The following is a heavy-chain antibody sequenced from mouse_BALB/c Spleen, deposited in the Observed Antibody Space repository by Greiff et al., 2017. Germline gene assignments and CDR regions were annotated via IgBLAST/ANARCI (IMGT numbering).Heavy chain of an antibody. CDR1: GFTFSDYY. V-gene: IGHV5-4*02. CDR3: ARDRTTATTWFAY. CDR2: ISDGGSYT. D-gene: IGHD1-2*01. Sequence: EVMLVESGGGLVKPGGSLKLSCAASGFTFSDYYMYWVRQTPEKRLEWVATISDGGSYTYYPDSVKGRFTISRDNAKNNLYLQMSSLKSEDTAMYYCARDRTTATTWFAYWGQGTLVTVSA. J-gene: IGHJ3*01.